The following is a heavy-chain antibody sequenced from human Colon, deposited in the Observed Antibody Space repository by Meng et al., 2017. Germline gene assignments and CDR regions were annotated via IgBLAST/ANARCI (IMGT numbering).Heavy chain of an antibody. CDR2: ISGSGGST. J-gene: IGHJ4*02. Sequence: GGSLRLSCAASGFTFSSYAMSWVRQAPGQGLEWVSAISGSGGSTYYADSVKGRFTISRDNSNNTLYLQMNSLRAEDTAVYYCATDRVPDYYVSSGVHDYWGQGTLVTVSS. CDR1: GFTFSSYA. CDR3: ATDRVPDYYVSSGVHDY. D-gene: IGHD3-22*01. V-gene: IGHV3-23*01.